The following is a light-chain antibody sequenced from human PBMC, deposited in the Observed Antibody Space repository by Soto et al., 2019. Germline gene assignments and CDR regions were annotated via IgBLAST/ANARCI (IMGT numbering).Light chain of an antibody. J-gene: IGKJ4*01. Sequence: DIQMTQSPSSLSASLGDRVTITCRASQSINNYLSWYQQKSGKAPDRLIFGASTLASGVPSRFSGSGSGTNFTLTISGLQPEDFETYFCQQTFSSPLTFGGGTKVDIK. V-gene: IGKV1-39*01. CDR1: QSINNY. CDR2: GAS. CDR3: QQTFSSPLT.